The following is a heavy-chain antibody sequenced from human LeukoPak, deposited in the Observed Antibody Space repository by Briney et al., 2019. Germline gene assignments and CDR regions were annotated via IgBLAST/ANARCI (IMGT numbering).Heavy chain of an antibody. CDR1: GFTFSSYA. V-gene: IGHV3-23*01. Sequence: QTGGSLRLSCAASGFTFSSYAMSWVRQAPGKGLEWVSAISGSGGSTYYADSVKGRFTISRDNSKNTLYLQMNSLRAEDTAVYYCAMTRITIFGVVTHYFDYWGQGTLVTVSS. CDR2: ISGSGGST. CDR3: AMTRITIFGVVTHYFDY. D-gene: IGHD3-3*01. J-gene: IGHJ4*02.